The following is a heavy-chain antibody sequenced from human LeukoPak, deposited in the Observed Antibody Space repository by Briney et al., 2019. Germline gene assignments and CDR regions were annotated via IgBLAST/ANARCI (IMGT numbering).Heavy chain of an antibody. V-gene: IGHV1-2*04. CDR3: AIQPWGSGNNWYFDL. J-gene: IGHJ2*01. CDR2: INPNSGGT. CDR1: GYTFTGYY. Sequence: ASVRVSCKPSGYTFTGYYIHWVRQAPGQGLEWMGWINPNSGGTDYAQKFQGWVTMTRDTSISTAYMELSSLRSDDTAVYYCAIQPWGSGNNWYFDLWGRGTLVTVSS. D-gene: IGHD7-27*01.